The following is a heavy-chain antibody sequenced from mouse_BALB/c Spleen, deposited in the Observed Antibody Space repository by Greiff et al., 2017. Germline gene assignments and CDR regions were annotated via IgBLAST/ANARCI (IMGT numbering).Heavy chain of an antibody. Sequence: EVQVVESGGGLVQPGGSLKLSCAASGFTFSSYGMSWVRQTPDKRLELVATINSNGGSTYYPDSVKGRFTISRDNAKNTLYLQMSSLKSEDTAMYYCAREGNYRYFDVWGAGTTVTVSS. CDR2: INSNGGST. V-gene: IGHV5-6-3*01. D-gene: IGHD2-1*01. CDR3: AREGNYRYFDV. CDR1: GFTFSSYG. J-gene: IGHJ1*01.